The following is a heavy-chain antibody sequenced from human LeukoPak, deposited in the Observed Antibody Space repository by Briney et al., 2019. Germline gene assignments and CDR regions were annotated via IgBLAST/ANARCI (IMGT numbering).Heavy chain of an antibody. Sequence: ASVKVSCKASGYTFTSYDINWVRQATGQGLEWMGWMNPNSGNTGYAQKFQGRVTITRNTSISTAYVELSSLRAEDTAVYYCARHYSRYYYYMDVWGKGTTVTVSS. D-gene: IGHD4-11*01. V-gene: IGHV1-8*03. CDR3: ARHYSRYYYYMDV. CDR1: GYTFTSYD. CDR2: MNPNSGNT. J-gene: IGHJ6*03.